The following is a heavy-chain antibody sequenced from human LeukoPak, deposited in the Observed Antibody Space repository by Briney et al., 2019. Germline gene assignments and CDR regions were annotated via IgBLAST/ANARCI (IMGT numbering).Heavy chain of an antibody. CDR2: INQDGSKK. V-gene: IGHV3-7*01. J-gene: IGHJ4*02. CDR1: GFTFSTYW. Sequence: PGGSLRLSCAASGFTFSTYWMTWVRQAPGKGLEWVANINQDGSKKYYVDSVKGRFTISRDNAKNSLYLQMNSPRAEDTAVYYRARDAPPCDFWGKGTLVTVSS. CDR3: ARDAPPCDF.